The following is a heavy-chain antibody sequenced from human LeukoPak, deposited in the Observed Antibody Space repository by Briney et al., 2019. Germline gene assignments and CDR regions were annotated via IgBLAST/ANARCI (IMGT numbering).Heavy chain of an antibody. Sequence: SETLSLTCTVSAGSINSGDYYWSWIRQPAGKGLEWIGRIYSPGTNYNYDPSLKSRVTISIDTSKNQFSLKLTSVTAADTAVYYCARGIGTSYDSSRDAFDIWGQGTMVTVSS. D-gene: IGHD3-22*01. V-gene: IGHV4-61*02. CDR3: ARGIGTSYDSSRDAFDI. CDR1: AGSINSGDYY. J-gene: IGHJ3*02. CDR2: IYSPGTN.